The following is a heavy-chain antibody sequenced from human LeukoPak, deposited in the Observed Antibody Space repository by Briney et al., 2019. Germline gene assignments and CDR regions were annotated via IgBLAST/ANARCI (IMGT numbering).Heavy chain of an antibody. Sequence: GGSLGLSCAASTFSFSTYGMYWVSSYGIHWVRQAPGKGLEGVAYIQYDGSNEQYGDSVKGRFSISRDSSKNIVFLQMNSLRPEDTAVYYCAKDRCSNGIGCFYYYMDVWGKGTTVTISS. CDR2: IQYDGSNE. CDR1: TFSFSTYG. D-gene: IGHD2-8*01. V-gene: IGHV3-30*02. CDR3: AKDRCSNGIGCFYYYMDV. J-gene: IGHJ6*03.